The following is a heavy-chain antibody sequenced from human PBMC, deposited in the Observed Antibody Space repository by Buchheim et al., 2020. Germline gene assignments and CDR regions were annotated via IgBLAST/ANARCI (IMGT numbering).Heavy chain of an antibody. D-gene: IGHD1-20*01. V-gene: IGHV3-30-3*01. CDR3: ARPLTGTGVAFDY. CDR2: ISYDGSNK. J-gene: IGHJ4*02. CDR1: GFTFSSYA. Sequence: QVQLVESGGGVVQPGRSLRLSCAASGFTFSSYAMHWVRQAPGKGLEWVAVISYDGSNKYYADSVKGRFPISRDNSKNTLYLQMNSLRAEDTAVYYCARPLTGTGVAFDYWGQGTL.